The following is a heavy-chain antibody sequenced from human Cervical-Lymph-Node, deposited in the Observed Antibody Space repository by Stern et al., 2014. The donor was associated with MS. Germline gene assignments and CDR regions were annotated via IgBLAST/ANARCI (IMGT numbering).Heavy chain of an antibody. CDR2: ISYDGSNK. J-gene: IGHJ6*02. CDR3: AKDQGLMVYAGYGMDV. Sequence: QVQLVESGGGVVQPGRSMRLSCAASGFTFSSYGMHWVRQAPGKGLEWVAVISYDGSNKYYADSVKGRFTISRDNSKKTLYLQMNSLRAEDTAVYYCAKDQGLMVYAGYGMDVWGQGTTVTVSS. V-gene: IGHV3-30*18. CDR1: GFTFSSYG. D-gene: IGHD2-8*01.